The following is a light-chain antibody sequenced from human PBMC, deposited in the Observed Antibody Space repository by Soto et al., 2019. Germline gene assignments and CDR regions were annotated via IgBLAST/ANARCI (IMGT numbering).Light chain of an antibody. CDR1: QSVPKNY. Sequence: EIVLTQSPGTLSLSPGERATLSCRASQSVPKNYLAWYQHKPGQAPRLLIHGPSSRATGIPDRFSGSGSGTDFTLSITRLEPEDFAVYYCHQYATSPQTFGQGTRWKSN. CDR2: GPS. CDR3: HQYATSPQT. V-gene: IGKV3-20*01. J-gene: IGKJ1*01.